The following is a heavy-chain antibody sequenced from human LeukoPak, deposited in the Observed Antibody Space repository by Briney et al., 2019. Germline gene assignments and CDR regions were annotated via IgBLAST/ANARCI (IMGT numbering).Heavy chain of an antibody. CDR1: GGSISSSSYY. D-gene: IGHD3-22*01. Sequence: NTSETLSLTCTVSGGSISSSSYYWGWVRQPPGKGLEWIGSIYYSGSTYYNPSLKSRVTISVDTSKNQFSLKLSSVTAADTAVYYCARQDGSGSLDYWGQGTLDTVSS. CDR2: IYYSGST. CDR3: ARQDGSGSLDY. V-gene: IGHV4-39*01. J-gene: IGHJ4*02.